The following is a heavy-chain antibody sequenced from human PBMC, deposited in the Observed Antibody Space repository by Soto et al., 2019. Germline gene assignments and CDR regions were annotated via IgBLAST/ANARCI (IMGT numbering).Heavy chain of an antibody. J-gene: IGHJ4*02. Sequence: QVQLVQSGAAVRQPASSVKVSCKTSGGTFSSYAISWVRQAPGQGLEWMGGIVPIVGTTTYAQKLQGRVTITADEATSTAYMQLSRLRSDDTAVYYCVRVVAIPGYPDHWGQGTLVTVSS. CDR2: IVPIVGTT. D-gene: IGHD5-12*01. CDR3: VRVVAIPGYPDH. CDR1: GGTFSSYA. V-gene: IGHV1-69*12.